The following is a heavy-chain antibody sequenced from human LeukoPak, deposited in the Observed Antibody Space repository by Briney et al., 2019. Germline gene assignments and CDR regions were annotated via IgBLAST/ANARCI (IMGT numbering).Heavy chain of an antibody. CDR2: INHSGST. D-gene: IGHD2-2*01. J-gene: IGHJ5*02. Sequence: GSLRLSCAASGFTFSSHRMSWIRQPPGKGLEWIGEINHSGSTNYNPSLKSRVTISVDTSKNQFSLKLSSVTAADTAVYYCASLPTYCSSTSCYGPWGQGTLVTVSS. CDR1: GFTFSSHR. V-gene: IGHV4-34*01. CDR3: ASLPTYCSSTSCYGP.